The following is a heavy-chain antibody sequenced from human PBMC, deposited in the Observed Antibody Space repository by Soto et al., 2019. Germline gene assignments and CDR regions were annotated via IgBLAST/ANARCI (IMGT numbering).Heavy chain of an antibody. D-gene: IGHD2-2*02. CDR3: ARGGTEYCSSTSCYRHNWFDP. J-gene: IGHJ5*02. CDR2: IYHSGST. CDR1: GGSISSGGYS. V-gene: IGHV4-30-2*01. Sequence: SETLSLTCAVSGGSISSGGYSWSWIRQPPGKGLEWIGYIYHSGSTYYNPSLKSRVTISVDRSKNQFSLKLSSVTAADTAVYYCARGGTEYCSSTSCYRHNWFDPWGQGTLVTVP.